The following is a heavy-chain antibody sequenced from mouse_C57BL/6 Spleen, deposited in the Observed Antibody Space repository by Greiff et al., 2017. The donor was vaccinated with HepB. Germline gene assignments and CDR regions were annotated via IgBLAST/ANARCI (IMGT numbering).Heavy chain of an antibody. J-gene: IGHJ1*03. CDR1: GYAFSSSW. CDR3: ARNYDHGYFDV. Sequence: QVQLQQSGPELVKPGASVKISCKASGYAFSSSWMNWVKQRPGKGLEWIGRIYPGDGDTNYNGKFKGKATLTADKSSSTAYMQLSSLTSEDSAVYFFARNYDHGYFDVWGTRTTVTVSS. CDR2: IYPGDGDT. D-gene: IGHD2-4*01. V-gene: IGHV1-82*01.